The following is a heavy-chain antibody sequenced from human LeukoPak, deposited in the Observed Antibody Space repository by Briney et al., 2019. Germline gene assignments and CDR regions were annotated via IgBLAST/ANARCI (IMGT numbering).Heavy chain of an antibody. CDR2: IYTSGST. V-gene: IGHV4-61*02. D-gene: IGHD1-26*01. CDR3: AREGSGSYYYYYGMDV. Sequence: SETLSLTCTVSGGSISSGSYYWSWIRQPAGKGLEWIGRIYTSGSTNYNPSLKSRVTISVDTSKNQFSLKLSSVTAADTAVYYCAREGSGSYYYYYGMDVWGQGTTVTVSS. J-gene: IGHJ6*02. CDR1: GGSISSGSYY.